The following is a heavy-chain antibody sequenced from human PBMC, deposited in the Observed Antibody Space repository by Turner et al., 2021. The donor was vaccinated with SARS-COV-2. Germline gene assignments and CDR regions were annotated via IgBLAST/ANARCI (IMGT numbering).Heavy chain of an antibody. Sequence: EVQLVESGGGLVQPGGSLRLSCAASGFTFSSYWMSWVRQEPGKGLEWVANIDQDRSEKYYVGSVKGRFTISRDNAKNSLYLQVNSLRAEDTAVYYCARSELGLFFDYWGQGTLVTVSS. J-gene: IGHJ4*02. CDR3: ARSELGLFFDY. V-gene: IGHV3-7*01. CDR2: IDQDRSEK. D-gene: IGHD7-27*01. CDR1: GFTFSSYW.